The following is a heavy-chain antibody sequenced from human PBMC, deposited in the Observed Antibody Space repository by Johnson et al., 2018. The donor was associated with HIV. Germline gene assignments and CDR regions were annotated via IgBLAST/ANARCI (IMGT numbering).Heavy chain of an antibody. CDR2: IKQDCSNK. CDR3: NTDAFDI. Sequence: VRLVESGGGLVQPGRSLRLSCTASGFTFGDSAMSWFRQAPGKGLEWVAHIKQDCSNKYYADSVKGRFTISRDNAKNSLYLQMNSLRAEDMAVYYCNTDAFDIWGQGTMVTVSS. J-gene: IGHJ3*02. CDR1: GFTFGDSA. V-gene: IGHV3-7*01.